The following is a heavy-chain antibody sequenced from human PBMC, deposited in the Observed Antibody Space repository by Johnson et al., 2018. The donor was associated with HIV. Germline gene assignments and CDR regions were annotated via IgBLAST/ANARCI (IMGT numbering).Heavy chain of an antibody. J-gene: IGHJ3*02. D-gene: IGHD2-15*01. Sequence: QMLLVESGGGVVQPGRSLRLSCAASGFTFSSYAMHWVRQAPGKGLEWVAVISYDGSNKYYADSVKGRLTISRDNSKNTLYLQMNSLRAEDTAVYYCARVALVVYAFDIWGQGTMVTVSS. CDR3: ARVALVVYAFDI. V-gene: IGHV3-30-3*01. CDR1: GFTFSSYA. CDR2: ISYDGSNK.